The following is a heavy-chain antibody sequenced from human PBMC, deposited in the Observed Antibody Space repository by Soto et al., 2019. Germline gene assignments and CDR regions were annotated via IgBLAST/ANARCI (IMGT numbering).Heavy chain of an antibody. D-gene: IGHD2-15*01. CDR2: INPNSGGT. CDR3: ARQIGGGSFNSYYYYYGMDV. V-gene: IGHV1-2*04. J-gene: IGHJ6*02. CDR1: GYTFTGYY. Sequence: QVQLVQSGAEVKKPGASVKVSCEASGYTFTGYYMHWVRQAPGQGLEWMGWINPNSGGTNYAQKFQGWVTMTRDTSISTAYMELSRLRSDDTAVYYCARQIGGGSFNSYYYYYGMDVWGQGTTVTVSS.